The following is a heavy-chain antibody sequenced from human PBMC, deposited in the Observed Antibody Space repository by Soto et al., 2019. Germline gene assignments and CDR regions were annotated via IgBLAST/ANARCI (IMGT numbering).Heavy chain of an antibody. V-gene: IGHV3-30-3*01. CDR3: AMKRYGVYGYFDY. Sequence: GGSLRLSCAASGFTFSSYAMHWVRQAPGKGLEWVAVISYDGSNKYHADSVKGRFTISRDNSKNTLYLQMNSLRAEDTAVYYCAMKRYGVYGYFDYGGQGTLVTVSP. CDR1: GFTFSSYA. J-gene: IGHJ4*02. CDR2: ISYDGSNK. D-gene: IGHD4-17*01.